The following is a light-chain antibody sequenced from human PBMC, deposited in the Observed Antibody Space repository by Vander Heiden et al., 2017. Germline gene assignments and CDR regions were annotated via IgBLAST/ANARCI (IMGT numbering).Light chain of an antibody. CDR3: QQYGSSPWT. CDR1: QSVSSSY. V-gene: IGKV3-20*01. Sequence: PGTLSLSPGERATRSCRASQSVSSSYLAWYQQKPGQAPRLLIYGASSRATGIPDRFSGSGSGTDFTLTISRLEPEDFAVYYCQQYGSSPWTFGQGTKVEIK. J-gene: IGKJ1*01. CDR2: GAS.